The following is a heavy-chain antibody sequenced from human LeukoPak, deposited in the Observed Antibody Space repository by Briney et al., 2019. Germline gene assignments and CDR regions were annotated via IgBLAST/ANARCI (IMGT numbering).Heavy chain of an antibody. Sequence: GGSLRLSCAASGFTFSSYGMHWVRQAPGKGLEWVAVISYDGSNKYYEDSVKGRFTISRDNSKNTLYLQMNSLRAEDTAVYYCAKDELDDFWSGYFLPPDYWSQGTLVTVSS. CDR3: AKDELDDFWSGYFLPPDY. V-gene: IGHV3-30*18. J-gene: IGHJ4*02. CDR1: GFTFSSYG. D-gene: IGHD3-3*01. CDR2: ISYDGSNK.